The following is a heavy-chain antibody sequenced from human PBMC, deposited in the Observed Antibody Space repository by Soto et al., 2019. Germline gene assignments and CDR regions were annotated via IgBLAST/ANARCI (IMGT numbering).Heavy chain of an antibody. CDR2: INVQSGDT. D-gene: IGHD1-20*01. J-gene: IGHJ6*02. CDR1: GYTFTDYY. CDR3: ARDFLRYPLSGMDV. V-gene: IGHV1-2*02. Sequence: QAQLMQVGGEVKKPGASVKVSCKASGYTFTDYYLQWVRQAAGQELEWMGWINVQSGDTNYAQKFQGRVNMTRDTSIDTACLELRSLRSDDTAVYYCARDFLRYPLSGMDVWGPGTTVTVS.